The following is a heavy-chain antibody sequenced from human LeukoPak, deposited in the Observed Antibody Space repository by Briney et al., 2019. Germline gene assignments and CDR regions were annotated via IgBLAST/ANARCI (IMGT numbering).Heavy chain of an antibody. CDR3: AREPGYCSGGSCYGGWFDP. CDR1: GGSLSDHY. Sequence: PSETLSLTCAVYGGSLSDHYWSWFRQPPGKGLEWIGEINPRGSTIYNPSLKSRVTISVDTSKNQFSLNLSSVTAADTAVYYCAREPGYCSGGSCYGGWFDPWGQGTLGTVSS. J-gene: IGHJ5*02. V-gene: IGHV4-34*01. CDR2: INPRGST. D-gene: IGHD2-15*01.